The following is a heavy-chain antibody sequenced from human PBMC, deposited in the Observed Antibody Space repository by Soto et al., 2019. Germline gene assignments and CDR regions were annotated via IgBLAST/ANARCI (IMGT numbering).Heavy chain of an antibody. D-gene: IGHD1-26*01. J-gene: IGHJ6*02. CDR1: GGTFSSYA. V-gene: IGHV1-69*01. CDR3: ARDPKMGATLGMGDYYYGIDV. Sequence: QVQLVQSGAEVKKPGSSVKVSCKASGGTFSSYAISLVRQAPGQGLEWMGGIIPIFGTANYAQKFQGRVTIAADESTSTAYMELSSLRSEDTAVYYCARDPKMGATLGMGDYYYGIDVWGQGTTVTVSS. CDR2: IIPIFGTA.